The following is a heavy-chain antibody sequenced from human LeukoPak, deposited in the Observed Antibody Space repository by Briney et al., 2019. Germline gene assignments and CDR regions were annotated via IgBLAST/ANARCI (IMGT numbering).Heavy chain of an antibody. CDR1: GFTFSSYA. D-gene: IGHD3-22*01. Sequence: GGSLRLSCAASGFTFSSYAMHWVRQAPGKGLEWVAVISYDGSNKYYADSVKGRFTISRDNSKNTLYLQMNSLRAEDTAVYHCARELGSYYDSSGYPGYWGQGTLVTVSS. CDR3: ARELGSYYDSSGYPGY. CDR2: ISYDGSNK. V-gene: IGHV3-30-3*01. J-gene: IGHJ4*02.